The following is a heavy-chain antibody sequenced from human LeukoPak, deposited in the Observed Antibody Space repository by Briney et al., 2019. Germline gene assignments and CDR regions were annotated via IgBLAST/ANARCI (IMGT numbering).Heavy chain of an antibody. V-gene: IGHV4-39*07. CDR2: IYYSGNT. Sequence: SETLSLTCTVSNGSISGSPYYWAWIRQPPGKGLEWIGSIYYSGNTKYNPSLESRVTISIDTSKNQVSLKLTSVTAADTAVYYCARDGTRGLGQYSFDSWGQGTLVTVSA. CDR1: NGSISGSPYY. CDR3: ARDGTRGLGQYSFDS. J-gene: IGHJ4*02. D-gene: IGHD3-10*01.